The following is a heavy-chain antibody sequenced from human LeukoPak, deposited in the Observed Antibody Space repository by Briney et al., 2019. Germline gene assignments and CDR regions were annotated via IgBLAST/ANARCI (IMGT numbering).Heavy chain of an antibody. CDR1: GFTFSSYS. J-gene: IGHJ5*02. Sequence: PGGSLRLSCAASGFTFSSYSMNWVRQAPGKGLEWVSGINWNGGSTGYADSVKGRFTISRDNAKNSLYLQMNSLRAEDTALYYCARSLHDTYDFWSGYPGGNWFDPWGQGTLVTVSS. CDR3: ARSLHDTYDFWSGYPGGNWFDP. V-gene: IGHV3-20*04. CDR2: INWNGGST. D-gene: IGHD3-3*01.